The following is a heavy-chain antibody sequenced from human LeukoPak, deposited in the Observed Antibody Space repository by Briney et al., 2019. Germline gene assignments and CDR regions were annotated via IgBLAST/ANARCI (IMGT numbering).Heavy chain of an antibody. CDR2: IYYSGST. J-gene: IGHJ4*02. CDR1: GGSISSYY. V-gene: IGHV4-59*01. CDR3: AALEGGSSWLNFDY. Sequence: PSETLSLTCTVSGGSISSYYWSWLRQPPGKGLEWIGYIYYSGSTNYNPSLKSRVTISVDTSKNQFSLKLSSVTAADTAVYYCAALEGGSSWLNFDYWGQGTLVTVSS. D-gene: IGHD6-13*01.